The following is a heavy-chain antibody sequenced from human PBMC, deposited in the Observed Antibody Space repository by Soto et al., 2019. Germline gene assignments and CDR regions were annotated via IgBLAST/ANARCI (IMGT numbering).Heavy chain of an antibody. J-gene: IGHJ5*02. D-gene: IGHD3-10*01. V-gene: IGHV5-51*01. CDR3: ARVYGRGSGANNWFAP. CDR2: IYPSDSDA. CDR1: GYTFTSHW. Sequence: GESLKISCKGSGYTFTSHWIAWVRQMPGKGLGWMGIIYPSDSDARYSPSFQGQVTMSAGESINTAYQQWSSLKSSDTAMHYCARVYGRGSGANNWFAPWGQGTLVTVSS.